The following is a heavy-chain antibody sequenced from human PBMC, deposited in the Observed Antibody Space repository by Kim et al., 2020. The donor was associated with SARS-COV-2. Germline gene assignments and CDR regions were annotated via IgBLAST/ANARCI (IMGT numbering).Heavy chain of an antibody. D-gene: IGHD2-15*01. Sequence: RYADPVKGRFTISRDNARNTLSLQGDRLRADDTAVYYCVRDEDGSTPLDDWGQGTLVTVSS. V-gene: IGHV3-74*01. CDR3: VRDEDGSTPLDD. J-gene: IGHJ4*02.